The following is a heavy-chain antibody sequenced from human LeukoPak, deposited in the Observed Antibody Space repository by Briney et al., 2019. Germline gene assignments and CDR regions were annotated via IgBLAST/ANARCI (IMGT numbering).Heavy chain of an antibody. J-gene: IGHJ6*02. V-gene: IGHV4-39*07. CDR1: GDSNTNSIYY. CDR2: IDYSGST. CDR3: ARDGPLNYYYGMDV. Sequence: SETLSLTCTVSGDSNTNSIYYWGWIRQSPGKGLEWIGSIDYSGSTYYNPSLKSRVTILVDTSKNQFSLKLSSVTAADTAVYYCARDGPLNYYYGMDVWGQGTTVTVSS.